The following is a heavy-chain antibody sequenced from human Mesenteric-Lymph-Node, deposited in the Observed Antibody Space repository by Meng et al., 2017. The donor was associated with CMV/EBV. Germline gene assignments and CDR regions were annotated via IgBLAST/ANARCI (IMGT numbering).Heavy chain of an antibody. Sequence: YGGSLSGYYWSWSRKPPGKGLEWIGEINHSGSTNDNPSLKSRVTISVDTSKNQFSLKLSSVTAADTAVYYCARGYSGSYHRRFYFDYWGQGTLVTVSS. J-gene: IGHJ4*02. CDR3: ARGYSGSYHRRFYFDY. CDR2: INHSGST. D-gene: IGHD1-26*01. CDR1: GGSLSGYY. V-gene: IGHV4-34*01.